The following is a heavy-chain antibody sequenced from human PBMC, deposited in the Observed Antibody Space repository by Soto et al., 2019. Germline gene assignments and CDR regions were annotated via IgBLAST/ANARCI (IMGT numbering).Heavy chain of an antibody. Sequence: QVQLVESGGGVVQPGRSLRLSCAASGFTFSSYGMHWVRQAPGEGLEWVALISYDGSDKYYADSVKGRFTISRDNSKNTLYLQMNSLRVEDTAVYYCGAGKYFSDYWGQGTLVTVSS. J-gene: IGHJ4*02. V-gene: IGHV3-30*03. CDR1: GFTFSSYG. CDR2: ISYDGSDK. CDR3: GAGKYFSDY. D-gene: IGHD6-13*01.